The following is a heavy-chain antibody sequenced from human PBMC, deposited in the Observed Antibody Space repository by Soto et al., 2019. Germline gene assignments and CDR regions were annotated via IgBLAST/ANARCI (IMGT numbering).Heavy chain of an antibody. J-gene: IGHJ4*02. CDR2: ISADNGNT. D-gene: IGHD2-2*01. CDR1: GYTFTNYG. V-gene: IGHV1-18*01. CDR3: ARVGAYCVSTSCHDY. Sequence: QVQLVQSGAEVKKPGASVKVSCKASGYTFTNYGISWVRQAPGQGLEWMGWISADNGNTDYAQQLQGRVTITTDTSTSTAYMELRSLRSDDTAVYYCARVGAYCVSTSCHDYWGQGTLVTVSS.